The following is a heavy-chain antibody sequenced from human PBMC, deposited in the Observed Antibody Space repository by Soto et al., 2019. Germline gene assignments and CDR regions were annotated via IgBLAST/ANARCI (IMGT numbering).Heavy chain of an antibody. V-gene: IGHV1-69*01. Sequence: QVQLVQSGAEVKKPGSSVKVSCKASGGTFSSYAISWVRQAPGQGLEWMGGIIPIFGTANYAQKFQGRVTITADESTSTAYMELSSLRSEDTAVYYCVRSDYYDSSGYYYYFDYWGQGTLVTVSS. CDR2: IIPIFGTA. J-gene: IGHJ4*02. CDR3: VRSDYYDSSGYYYYFDY. CDR1: GGTFSSYA. D-gene: IGHD3-22*01.